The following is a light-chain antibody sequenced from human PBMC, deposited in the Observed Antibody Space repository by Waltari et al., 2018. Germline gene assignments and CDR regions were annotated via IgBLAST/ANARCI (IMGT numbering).Light chain of an antibody. CDR1: CSNVGNNP. J-gene: IGLJ3*02. CDR2: SNN. Sequence: SALTQPPSASGTPGQTVTIPRFAGCSNVGNNPLNWYQQLPGTAPKVLIYSNNQRRSGVPDRFSGSKSGTTASLAIRGLQSEDEADYYCAAWDYKLNGVLYGGGTKLTVL. V-gene: IGLV1-44*01. CDR3: AAWDYKLNGVL.